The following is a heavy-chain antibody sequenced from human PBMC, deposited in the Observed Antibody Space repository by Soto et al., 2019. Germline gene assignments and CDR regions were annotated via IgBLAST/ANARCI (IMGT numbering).Heavy chain of an antibody. V-gene: IGHV1-2*02. CDR1: GFAFTGYY. CDR3: AKDLTRQLAYWLDP. Sequence: ASVKVSCKASGFAFTGYYIHWLRQAPGQGLEWMGWINAHSGGTEFAQKFQGRVTLTRDTSISTAYMTLTGLKSDDTAVYYCAKDLTRQLAYWLDPWGQGTRVTSPQ. J-gene: IGHJ5*02. D-gene: IGHD3-16*01. CDR2: INAHSGGT.